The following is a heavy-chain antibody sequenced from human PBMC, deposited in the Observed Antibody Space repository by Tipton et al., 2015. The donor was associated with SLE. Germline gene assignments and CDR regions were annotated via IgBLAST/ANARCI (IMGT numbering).Heavy chain of an antibody. CDR1: GGSISSSNW. Sequence: GLVKPSGTLSLTCAVSGGSISSSNWWSWVRQPPGTGLEWIGEIYHSGSTNDNPSLKSRVTISVDKSKNRFSLKLRSVTAADTAVYYCARVWRQLANSFDCWGQGSLVTVSS. CDR3: ARVWRQLANSFDC. CDR2: IYHSGST. D-gene: IGHD6-6*01. J-gene: IGHJ4*02. V-gene: IGHV4-4*02.